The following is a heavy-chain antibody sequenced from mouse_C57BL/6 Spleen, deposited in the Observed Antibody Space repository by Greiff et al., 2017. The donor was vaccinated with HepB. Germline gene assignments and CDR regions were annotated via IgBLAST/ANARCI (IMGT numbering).Heavy chain of an antibody. CDR2: IHPNSGST. D-gene: IGHD1-1*01. CDR3: SRIRSSYWYFDV. J-gene: IGHJ1*03. V-gene: IGHV1-64*01. CDR1: GYTFTSYW. Sequence: QVQLQQPGAELVKPGASVKLSCKASGYTFTSYWMHWVKQRPGQGLEWIGMIHPNSGSTNYNEKFKSKATLTVDKSSSTAYMQLSSLTSEDSAVYYWSRIRSSYWYFDVWGTGTTVTVSS.